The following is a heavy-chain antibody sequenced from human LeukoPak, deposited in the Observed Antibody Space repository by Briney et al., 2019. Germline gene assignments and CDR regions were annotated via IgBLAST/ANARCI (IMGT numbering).Heavy chain of an antibody. CDR1: GFTFSSYW. CDR2: ISGDGTSA. Sequence: GGSLRLSCAASGFTFSSYWMHWGRQAPGKRPVWVSRISGDGTSASYADSVKGRFTISRDNAKNTLNLQMISLIAEDTAVYYCARVAQSGSNNLALFDSWGQGTLVTVSS. J-gene: IGHJ5*01. CDR3: ARVAQSGSNNLALFDS. V-gene: IGHV3-74*01. D-gene: IGHD1-26*01.